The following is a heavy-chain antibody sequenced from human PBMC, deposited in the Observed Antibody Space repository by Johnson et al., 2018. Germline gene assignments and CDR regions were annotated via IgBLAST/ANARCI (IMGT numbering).Heavy chain of an antibody. Sequence: QVQLVESGGGVVQPGRSXRLSCAASGFTFSSYGMHWVRQAPGKGLEWVAVISYDGSNKYYADSVKGRFTISRDNSKNTLYLQMNSLRAEDTAVYYWAKDIGSSSWYDAFDIWGQGTMVTVSS. CDR2: ISYDGSNK. CDR1: GFTFSSYG. J-gene: IGHJ3*02. CDR3: AKDIGSSSWYDAFDI. D-gene: IGHD6-13*01. V-gene: IGHV3-30*18.